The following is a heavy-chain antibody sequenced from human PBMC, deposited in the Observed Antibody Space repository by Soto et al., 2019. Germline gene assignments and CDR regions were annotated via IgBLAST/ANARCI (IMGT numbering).Heavy chain of an antibody. CDR3: ARVISRSPRPNYYGMDV. D-gene: IGHD6-6*01. CDR1: GYTFTSYD. V-gene: IGHV1-8*01. J-gene: IGHJ6*02. CDR2: MNPNSGNT. Sequence: ASVKVSCKASGYTFTSYDINWVRQATGQGLEWMGWMNPNSGNTGYAQKFQGRVTMTRNTSISTAYMELSSLRSEDTAVCFCARVISRSPRPNYYGMDVWGQGTTVTVSS.